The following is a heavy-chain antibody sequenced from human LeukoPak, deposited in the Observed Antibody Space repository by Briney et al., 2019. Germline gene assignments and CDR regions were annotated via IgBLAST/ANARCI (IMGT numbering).Heavy chain of an antibody. D-gene: IGHD3-10*01. CDR1: GFTVSSNY. CDR3: ARDPSGELFFDY. J-gene: IGHJ4*02. CDR2: IYSGGST. V-gene: IGHV3-66*01. Sequence: GGSLRLSCAASGFTVSSNYMSWVRQAPGKGLEWVSVIYSGGSTYYADSVKGRFTISRDNSKNTLYLQMNSLRAEDTAVYYCARDPSGELFFDYWGQGTLVTVSS.